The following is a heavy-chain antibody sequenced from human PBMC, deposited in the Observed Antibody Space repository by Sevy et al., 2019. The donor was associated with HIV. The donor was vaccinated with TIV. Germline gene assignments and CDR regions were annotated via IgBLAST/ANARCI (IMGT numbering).Heavy chain of an antibody. CDR3: ARVKRYYGSGSNPYYFDY. J-gene: IGHJ4*02. CDR2: TYYRSKWYN. Sequence: QSQTLSLTCAISGDSVSSNSAAWNWIRQSPSRGLEWLGRTYYRSKWYNDYAVSVKSRITINPDTSKNQFYLQLNSVTPEDTAVYYCARVKRYYGSGSNPYYFDYWGQGTLVTVSS. CDR1: GDSVSSNSAA. V-gene: IGHV6-1*01. D-gene: IGHD3-10*01.